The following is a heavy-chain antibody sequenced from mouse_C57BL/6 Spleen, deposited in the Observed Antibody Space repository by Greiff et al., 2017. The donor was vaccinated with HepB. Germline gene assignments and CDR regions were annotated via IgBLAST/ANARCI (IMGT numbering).Heavy chain of an antibody. D-gene: IGHD2-13*01. V-gene: IGHV5-6*01. CDR1: GFTFSSYG. Sequence: EVQRVESGGDLVKPGGSLKLSCAASGFTFSSYGMSWVRQTPDKRLEWVATISSGGSYTYYPDSVKGRFTISRDNAKNTLYLQMSSLKSEDTAMYYCARGALTRPFAYWGQGTLVTVSA. CDR2: ISSGGSYT. J-gene: IGHJ3*01. CDR3: ARGALTRPFAY.